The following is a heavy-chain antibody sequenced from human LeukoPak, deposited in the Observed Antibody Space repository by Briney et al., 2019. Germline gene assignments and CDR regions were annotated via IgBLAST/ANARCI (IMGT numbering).Heavy chain of an antibody. J-gene: IGHJ4*02. CDR2: ISSSSSYI. CDR1: GFTFSSYS. CDR3: AKGGASVTRYVDY. Sequence: GGSLRLSCAASGFTFSSYSMNWVGQAPGKGLEWVSSISSSSSYIYYADSVKGRFTISRDNSQNTLYLQMNSLRPEDTAVYYCAKGGASVTRYVDYWGQGTLVTVSS. V-gene: IGHV3-21*01. D-gene: IGHD4-17*01.